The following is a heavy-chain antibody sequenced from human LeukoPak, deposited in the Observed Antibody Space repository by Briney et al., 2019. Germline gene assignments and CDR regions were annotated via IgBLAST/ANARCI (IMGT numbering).Heavy chain of an antibody. Sequence: ASVKVSCKASGYTFNSFGINWVRQAPGQGLEWMGWTSAYNGNTNYAQKLQGRATMTTDTSTSTAYMELRTLRFDDTAVYYCARDDILTDKLFDYWGQGTLVTVSS. D-gene: IGHD3-9*01. V-gene: IGHV1-18*01. J-gene: IGHJ4*02. CDR2: TSAYNGNT. CDR1: GYTFNSFG. CDR3: ARDDILTDKLFDY.